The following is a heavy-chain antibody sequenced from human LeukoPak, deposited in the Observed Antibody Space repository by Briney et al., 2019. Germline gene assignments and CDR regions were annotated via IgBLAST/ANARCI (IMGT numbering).Heavy chain of an antibody. CDR1: GGSISSGFYS. CDR3: ARDADPLAFDY. CDR2: VRHTGTT. V-gene: IGHV4-30-2*01. J-gene: IGHJ4*02. Sequence: SQTLSLTCAVSGGSISSGFYSWNWIRQPPRKGLEWIGYVRHTGTTYYNPSLKSRLTISVDTSKNQFSLKLSSVTAAATAIYYCARDADPLAFDYWGQGTLVTVSS.